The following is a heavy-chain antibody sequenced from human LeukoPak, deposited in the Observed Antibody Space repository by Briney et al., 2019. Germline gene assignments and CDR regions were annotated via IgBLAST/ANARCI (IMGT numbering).Heavy chain of an antibody. Sequence: PGGSLRLSCAASGLTFSTYAMIWVRQAPGKGLEWVSTISGSGGTTYYADSVTGRFTISRDNFENTLYLQMNSLRAEDTALYYCAKGRQGGGYAIDYWGQGTLVTVSS. CDR1: GLTFSTYA. J-gene: IGHJ4*02. CDR2: ISGSGGTT. D-gene: IGHD5-12*01. V-gene: IGHV3-23*01. CDR3: AKGRQGGGYAIDY.